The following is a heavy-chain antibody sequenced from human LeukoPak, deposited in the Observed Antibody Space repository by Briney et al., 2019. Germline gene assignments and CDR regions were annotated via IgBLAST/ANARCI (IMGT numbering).Heavy chain of an antibody. CDR2: ISYDGSNK. Sequence: GSLRLSCAASGFTFSSYAMHWVRQAPGKGLEWVAVISYDGSNKYYADSVKGRFTISRDNAKNSLYLQMNSLRAEDTAVYYCARDLVRVRYYYGSGSSGNMDVWGKGTTVTISS. J-gene: IGHJ6*03. CDR1: GFTFSSYA. V-gene: IGHV3-30*04. D-gene: IGHD3-10*01. CDR3: ARDLVRVRYYYGSGSSGNMDV.